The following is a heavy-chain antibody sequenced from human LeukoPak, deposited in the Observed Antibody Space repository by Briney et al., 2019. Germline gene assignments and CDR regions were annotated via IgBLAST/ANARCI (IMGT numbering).Heavy chain of an antibody. D-gene: IGHD1-26*01. CDR3: AKAGRSGSYRNDFDY. J-gene: IGHJ4*02. CDR1: GFTFSSYW. Sequence: PGGSLRLSCAASGFTFSSYWMSWVRQAPGKGLEWVANIKQDGSEKYYVDSVKGRFTISRDNAKNSLYLQMNGLRAEDTALYYCAKAGRSGSYRNDFDYWGQGTLVTVSS. CDR2: IKQDGSEK. V-gene: IGHV3-7*03.